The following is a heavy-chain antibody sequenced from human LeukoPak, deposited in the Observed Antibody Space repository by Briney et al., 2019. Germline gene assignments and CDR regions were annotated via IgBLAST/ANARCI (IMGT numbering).Heavy chain of an antibody. CDR1: GFTFSSYA. J-gene: IGHJ6*02. CDR2: ISYDGSNK. CDR3: ARSIDGMDV. V-gene: IGHV3-30-3*01. D-gene: IGHD6-6*01. Sequence: GGSLRLSCAASGFTFSSYAMHWVRQAPGKGLEWVAVISYDGSNKYYADSVKGRFTISRDNSKNTLYLQMNSLGAEDTAVYYCARSIDGMDVWGQGTTVTVSS.